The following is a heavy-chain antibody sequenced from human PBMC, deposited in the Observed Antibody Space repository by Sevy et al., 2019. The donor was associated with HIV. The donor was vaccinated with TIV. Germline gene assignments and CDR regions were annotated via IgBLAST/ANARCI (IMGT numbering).Heavy chain of an antibody. J-gene: IGHJ4*03. CDR2: VRDRGYGGTT. V-gene: IGHV3-49*03. Sequence: GGSLRLSCTASGFSLGEYCVSWFRQAPGKGLEWGGAVRDRGYGGTTEYAASVKGRFTISRDVSINIAYLEMDSLNTESTAVYYSTREAVTMARGIYTVLDLWGQGTLFTVSS. D-gene: IGHD3-10*01. CDR3: TREAVTMARGIYTVLDL. CDR1: GFSLGEYC.